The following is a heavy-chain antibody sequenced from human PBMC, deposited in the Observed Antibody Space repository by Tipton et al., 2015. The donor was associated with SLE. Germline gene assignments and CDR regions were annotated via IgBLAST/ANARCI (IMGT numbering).Heavy chain of an antibody. Sequence: SLRLSCAASGFTFSSYEMNWGRQAPGKGLEWVSYISSSGSTIYYADSVKGRFTISRDNAKNSLYLQMNSLRAEDTAVYYCARDPYSSSWLRAFDIWGQGTMVTVSS. CDR3: ARDPYSSSWLRAFDI. CDR1: GFTFSSYE. D-gene: IGHD6-13*01. V-gene: IGHV3-48*03. CDR2: ISSSGSTI. J-gene: IGHJ3*02.